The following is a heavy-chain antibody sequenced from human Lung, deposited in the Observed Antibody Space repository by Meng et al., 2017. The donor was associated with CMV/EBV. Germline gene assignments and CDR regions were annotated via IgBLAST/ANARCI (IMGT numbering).Heavy chain of an antibody. D-gene: IGHD3-10*01. CDR1: GFTFSSSY. V-gene: IGHV3-7*01. J-gene: IGHJ4*02. CDR3: ARDPHFGALDY. CDR2: IKYDGSDK. Sequence: GGSLRLXCVASGFTFSSSYMSWVRQAPGKGLEWVANIKYDGSDKGYVGSVEGRFTISRDNAKNSVYLQMNTLRVEDTAVHYCARDPHFGALDYWGQGTLVTVSS.